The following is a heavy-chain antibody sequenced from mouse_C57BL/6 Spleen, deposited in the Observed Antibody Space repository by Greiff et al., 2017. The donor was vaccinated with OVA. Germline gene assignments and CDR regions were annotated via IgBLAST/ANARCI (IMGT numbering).Heavy chain of an antibody. CDR3: TLYGNQFAY. CDR1: GFNIKDDY. Sequence: VQLQQSGAELVRPGASVKLSCTASGFNIKDDYMHWVKQRPEQGLEWIGWIDPENGDTEYASKFQGKATITADTSSNTAYLQLSSLTSEDTAVYYCTLYGNQFAYWGQGTLVTVSA. CDR2: IDPENGDT. V-gene: IGHV14-4*01. J-gene: IGHJ3*01. D-gene: IGHD2-1*01.